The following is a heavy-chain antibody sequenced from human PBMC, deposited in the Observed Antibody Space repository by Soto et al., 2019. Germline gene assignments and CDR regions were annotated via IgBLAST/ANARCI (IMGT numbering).Heavy chain of an antibody. CDR2: MNPKSGGA. D-gene: IGHD5-18*01. CDR3: TRENIGNSDGLYDAFDI. CDR1: GYTFTDYY. J-gene: IGHJ3*02. V-gene: IGHV1-2*02. Sequence: GASVKVSCKTSGYTFTDYYTHWVRQAPGQGLEWMGRMNPKSGGAYFAQKFQGRVTLTRDTSIGTAYIEVNSLTSDDTAVYFCTRENIGNSDGLYDAFDIWGQGTTVTVSS.